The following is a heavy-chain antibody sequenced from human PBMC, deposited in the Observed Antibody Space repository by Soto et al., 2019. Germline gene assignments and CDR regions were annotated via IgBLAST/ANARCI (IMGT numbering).Heavy chain of an antibody. CDR3: ARDCDGYSSGWYQRGGFDY. CDR1: GFTFSSYG. Sequence: QVQLVESGGGVVQPGRSLRLSCAASGFTFSSYGMHWVRQAPGKGLEWVAVIWYDGSNKYYADSVKGRFTISRDNSKNTRYLQMNSLRAEDTAVYYCARDCDGYSSGWYQRGGFDYWGQGTLVTVSS. D-gene: IGHD6-19*01. CDR2: IWYDGSNK. J-gene: IGHJ4*02. V-gene: IGHV3-33*01.